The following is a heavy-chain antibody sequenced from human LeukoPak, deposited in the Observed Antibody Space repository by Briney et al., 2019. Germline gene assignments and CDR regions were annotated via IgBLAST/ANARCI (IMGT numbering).Heavy chain of an antibody. CDR3: ARGSERCGSTSCPNKPFDY. CDR2: INSNSGGT. Sequence: GASVKVSCKASGYTFSDYYMHWVRQAPGQGLEWMGWINSNSGGTKYEQKFQGRVTMTRDTSISTVYMELSRLRFDDTAVYYCARGSERCGSTSCPNKPFDYWGQGTLVTVSS. D-gene: IGHD2-2*01. V-gene: IGHV1-2*02. J-gene: IGHJ4*02. CDR1: GYTFSDYY.